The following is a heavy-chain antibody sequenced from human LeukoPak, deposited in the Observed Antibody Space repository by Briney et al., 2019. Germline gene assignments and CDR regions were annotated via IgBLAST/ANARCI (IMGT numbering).Heavy chain of an antibody. J-gene: IGHJ4*02. CDR3: ARDYLFSPGYPVLYFDY. D-gene: IGHD1-1*01. Sequence: GASVKVSCKASGFTFTGYYMHWVRQAPGQGLEWMGWINPNSGGTNYAQKLQGRVTMTRDTSISTAYMELSRLRSDDTAVYYCARDYLFSPGYPVLYFDYWGQGTLVTVSS. CDR2: INPNSGGT. CDR1: GFTFTGYY. V-gene: IGHV1-2*02.